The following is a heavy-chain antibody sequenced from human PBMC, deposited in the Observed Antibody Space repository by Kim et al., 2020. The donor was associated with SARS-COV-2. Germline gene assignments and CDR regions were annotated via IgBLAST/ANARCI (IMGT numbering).Heavy chain of an antibody. D-gene: IGHD2-2*01. Sequence: KGRFTISRDNAKNSLYLQMNSLRAEDTAVYYCATGYCSSTSCYYYYGMDVWGQGTTVTVSS. J-gene: IGHJ6*02. CDR3: ATGYCSSTSCYYYYGMDV. V-gene: IGHV3-11*06.